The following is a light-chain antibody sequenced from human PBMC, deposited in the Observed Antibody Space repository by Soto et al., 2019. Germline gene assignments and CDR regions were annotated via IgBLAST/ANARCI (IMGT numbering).Light chain of an antibody. CDR1: QTISSW. J-gene: IGKJ1*01. CDR2: KAS. Sequence: DIQMTQSPSTLSGSVGDRVTITCRASQTISSWLAWYQQKPGKAPKLLIYKASTLKGGVPSRVRGSGSGTEFTLTIDDLQPEDFATYYCLQHRNYPLTFGQGTKVDIK. CDR3: LQHRNYPLT. V-gene: IGKV1-5*03.